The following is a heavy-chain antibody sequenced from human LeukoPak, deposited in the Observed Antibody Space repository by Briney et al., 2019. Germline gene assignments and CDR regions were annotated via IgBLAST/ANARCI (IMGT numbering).Heavy chain of an antibody. CDR2: ISDYNGNT. J-gene: IGHJ5*02. Sequence: ASVKVSCKASGYTFTSYGISWVRQAPGQGLEWMGWISDYNGNTNYAQKLQGRVTVTTDTSTSTAYMELRSLRSDDTAVCYCARDLYRDSLPVSWFDPWGQGTLVTVSS. V-gene: IGHV1-18*01. CDR3: ARDLYRDSLPVSWFDP. CDR1: GYTFTSYG. D-gene: IGHD4-11*01.